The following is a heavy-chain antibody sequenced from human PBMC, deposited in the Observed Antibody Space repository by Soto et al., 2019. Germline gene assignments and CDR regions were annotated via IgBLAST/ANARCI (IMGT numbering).Heavy chain of an antibody. Sequence: PGGSLRLSCSASGFTFSSYGMHWVRQAPGKGLEWVAVISYDGSNKYYADSVKGRFTISRDNSKNTLYLQMNSLRAEDTAVYYCAKDMDIVVVVAASPYMDVWGKGTTVTVSS. CDR2: ISYDGSNK. J-gene: IGHJ6*03. CDR3: AKDMDIVVVVAASPYMDV. CDR1: GFTFSSYG. V-gene: IGHV3-30*18. D-gene: IGHD2-15*01.